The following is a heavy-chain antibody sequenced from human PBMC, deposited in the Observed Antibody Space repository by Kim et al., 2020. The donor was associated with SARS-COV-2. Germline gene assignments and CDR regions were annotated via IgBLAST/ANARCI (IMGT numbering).Heavy chain of an antibody. V-gene: IGHV4-59*13. D-gene: IGHD1-26*01. CDR3: ARDPRLVGATDYYYGMDV. J-gene: IGHJ6*02. CDR1: GGSISSYY. Sequence: SETLSLTCTVSGGSISSYYWSWIRQPPGKGLEWIGYIYYSGSTNYNPSLKSRVTISVDTSKNQFSLKLSSVTAADTAVYYCARDPRLVGATDYYYGMDVWGQGTTVTVSS. CDR2: IYYSGST.